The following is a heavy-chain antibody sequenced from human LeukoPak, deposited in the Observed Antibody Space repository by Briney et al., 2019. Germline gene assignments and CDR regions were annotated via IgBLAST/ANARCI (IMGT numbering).Heavy chain of an antibody. J-gene: IGHJ4*02. Sequence: GGSLRLSCAASGSTFSSYVMSWVRQAPGKGLEWVSAISGGGGSTYYADSVKGRFTFSRDISKNTLYLQMNSLRAEDTALYYCAKLYNDYGDENFDYWGQGTLVTVSS. D-gene: IGHD4-17*01. CDR2: ISGGGGST. CDR3: AKLYNDYGDENFDY. CDR1: GSTFSSYV. V-gene: IGHV3-23*01.